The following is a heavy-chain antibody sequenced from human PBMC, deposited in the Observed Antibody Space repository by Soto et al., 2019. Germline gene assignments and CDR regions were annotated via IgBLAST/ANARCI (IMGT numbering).Heavy chain of an antibody. Sequence: PGGSLRLSCAASGFTFSSYSMNWVRQAPGKGLEWVSYISSSSSDIYYTDSVKGRFTISRDNAKNSLYLQMNSLRADDTAVYYCAKDRLAGGFDYWGQGTLVTVSS. CDR1: GFTFSSYS. CDR2: ISSSSSDI. D-gene: IGHD3-16*01. CDR3: AKDRLAGGFDY. J-gene: IGHJ4*02. V-gene: IGHV3-48*01.